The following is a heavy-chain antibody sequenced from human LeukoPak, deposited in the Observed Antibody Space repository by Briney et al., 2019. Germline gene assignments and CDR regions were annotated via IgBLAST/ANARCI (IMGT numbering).Heavy chain of an antibody. D-gene: IGHD6-6*01. Sequence: SVKVSCKASGGTFSSYAISWVRQAPGQGLEWMGGIIPIFGTANYAQKFQGRVTITADESTSTAYMELSSLRSEDTAVYYCARGSIAALNYYYYYYMDVWGKGTTVTVSS. CDR2: IIPIFGTA. CDR3: ARGSIAALNYYYYYYMDV. V-gene: IGHV1-69*13. CDR1: GGTFSSYA. J-gene: IGHJ6*03.